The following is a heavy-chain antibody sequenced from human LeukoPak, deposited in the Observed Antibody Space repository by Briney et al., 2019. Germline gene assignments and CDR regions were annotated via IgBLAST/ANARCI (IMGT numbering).Heavy chain of an antibody. CDR1: GFTFSNAW. CDR2: IKSKTDGGTT. Sequence: GGSLRLSCAASGFTFSNAWMSWVRQAPGKGLEWVGRIKSKTDGGTTDYAAPVKGRFTISRDDSKNTLYLQMNSLKTEDTAVYYCTTGFITMVRGVTAWGQGTLVTVSS. J-gene: IGHJ5*02. CDR3: TTGFITMVRGVTA. D-gene: IGHD3-10*01. V-gene: IGHV3-15*01.